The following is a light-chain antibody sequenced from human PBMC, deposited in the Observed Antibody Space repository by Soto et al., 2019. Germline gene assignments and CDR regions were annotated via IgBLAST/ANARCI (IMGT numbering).Light chain of an antibody. V-gene: IGKV3-15*01. J-gene: IGKJ1*01. CDR1: QSVSSN. CDR3: QQYKNWPPWT. Sequence: EIVMTQSPATLSVSPGERATLSCRASQSVSSNLAWYQQNPGQAPRLLIYGASTRATGIPARFSGSGSGTEYTLTISSLQSEDFADYYCQQYKNWPPWTCGQGTEVEIK. CDR2: GAS.